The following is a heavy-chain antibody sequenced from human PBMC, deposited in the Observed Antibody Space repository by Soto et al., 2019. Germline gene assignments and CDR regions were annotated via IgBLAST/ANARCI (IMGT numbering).Heavy chain of an antibody. CDR1: GFTFSNAW. D-gene: IGHD5-18*01. J-gene: IGHJ6*02. CDR3: TIEGYTYGYHALAV. CDR2: VKTKTDGGTT. Sequence: EVQLVESGGGQVEPGGSLRLSCTASGFTFSNAWMSWVRQAPGKGLEWVGRVKTKTDGGTTGYTAPVKGRFTISRDDAKNTLYLQMNSLETEDTAVYYCTIEGYTYGYHALAVWGQGTTVTVSS. V-gene: IGHV3-15*01.